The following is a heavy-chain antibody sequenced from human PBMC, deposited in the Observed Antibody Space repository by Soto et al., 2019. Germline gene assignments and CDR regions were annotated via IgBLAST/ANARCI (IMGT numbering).Heavy chain of an antibody. CDR1: GGTFSSYA. CDR3: VGVRSLYYFDY. Sequence: ASVKVSWKASGGTFSSYAISWVRQAPGQGLEWMGGIIPIFGTANYAQKFQGRVTITADESTSTAYMELSSLRSEDTAVYYCVGVRSLYYFDYWGQGTLVTV. CDR2: IIPIFGTA. V-gene: IGHV1-69*13. D-gene: IGHD2-15*01. J-gene: IGHJ4*02.